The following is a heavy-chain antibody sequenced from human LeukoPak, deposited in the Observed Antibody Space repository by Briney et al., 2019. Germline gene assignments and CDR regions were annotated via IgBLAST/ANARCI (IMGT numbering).Heavy chain of an antibody. CDR3: ARGGYCTNGVCYRAFDY. Sequence: SQTLSLTCAISGDSVSSNSAAWNWIRQSPSRGLEWLGRTYYRSKWYNDYAVSVKSRITINPDTSKNQFSLQLNSVTPEDTAVYYCARGGYCTNGVCYRAFDYWGQGTLVTVSS. V-gene: IGHV6-1*01. J-gene: IGHJ4*02. CDR1: GDSVSSNSAA. CDR2: TYYRSKWYN. D-gene: IGHD2-8*01.